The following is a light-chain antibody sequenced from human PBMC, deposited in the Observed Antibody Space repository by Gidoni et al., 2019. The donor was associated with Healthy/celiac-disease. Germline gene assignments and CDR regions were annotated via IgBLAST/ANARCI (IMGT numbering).Light chain of an antibody. Sequence: EIVLTQSPGTLSLSPGERATLSCRASQSVGSSLTWYQQQPGQAPRLLIYDASSRATGIPNRFSGSGSGTDFTLTISRLEPEDFAVYYCQQYGSSPRTFGQGTKVETK. CDR1: QSVGSS. CDR3: QQYGSSPRT. J-gene: IGKJ1*01. CDR2: DAS. V-gene: IGKV3-20*01.